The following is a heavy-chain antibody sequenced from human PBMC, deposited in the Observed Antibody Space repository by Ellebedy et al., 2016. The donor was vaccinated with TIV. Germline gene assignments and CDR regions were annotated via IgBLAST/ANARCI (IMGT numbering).Heavy chain of an antibody. D-gene: IGHD2-8*01. Sequence: MPSETLSLTCTVSGRSIRSSSYHWGWIRQPPGKGRVWIGSIYYTGSTYYSPSLKSRVTLSVNLSKNHFSLKLNSVTAADSAVYFCARILPGYACEIDHWGQGTLVSVSS. J-gene: IGHJ4*02. CDR2: IYYTGST. V-gene: IGHV4-39*02. CDR1: GRSIRSSSYH. CDR3: ARILPGYACEIDH.